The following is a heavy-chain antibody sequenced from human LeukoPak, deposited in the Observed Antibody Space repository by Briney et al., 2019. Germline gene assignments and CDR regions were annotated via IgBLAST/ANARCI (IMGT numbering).Heavy chain of an antibody. CDR1: GITFSSYS. CDR3: ARGLNWKYGWFDP. V-gene: IGHV3-21*01. Sequence: GGSLRLSCAASGITFSSYSMNWVRQAPGKGLEWVSCISSSSSYIYYADSVKGRFTISRDNAKNSLYLQMNSLRAEDTAVYYCARGLNWKYGWFDPWGQGTLVTVSS. J-gene: IGHJ5*02. CDR2: ISSSSSYI. D-gene: IGHD1-7*01.